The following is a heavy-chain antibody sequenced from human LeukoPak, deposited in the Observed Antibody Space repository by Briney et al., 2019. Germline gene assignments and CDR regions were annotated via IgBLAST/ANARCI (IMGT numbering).Heavy chain of an antibody. Sequence: KASQTLSLTCTVSGGSISSGSYYWSWIRQPAGKGLEWIGRIYTSGSTNYNPSLKSRVTISVDTSKNQFSLKLSSVTAADTAVYYCARDLHDYDSATLAYWGQGTLVTVSS. V-gene: IGHV4-61*02. CDR2: IYTSGST. J-gene: IGHJ4*02. CDR1: GGSISSGSYY. CDR3: ARDLHDYDSATLAY. D-gene: IGHD3-10*01.